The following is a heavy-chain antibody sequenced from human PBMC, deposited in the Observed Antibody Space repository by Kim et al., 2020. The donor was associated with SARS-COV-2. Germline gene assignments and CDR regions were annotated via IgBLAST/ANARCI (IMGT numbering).Heavy chain of an antibody. CDR3: AREGGDWVTGKAFDI. J-gene: IGHJ3*02. Sequence: QGFTGRFVFSLDTSVSTAYLQISSLKAEDTAVYYCAREGGDWVTGKAFDIWGQGTMVTVSS. V-gene: IGHV7-4-1*02. D-gene: IGHD1-20*01.